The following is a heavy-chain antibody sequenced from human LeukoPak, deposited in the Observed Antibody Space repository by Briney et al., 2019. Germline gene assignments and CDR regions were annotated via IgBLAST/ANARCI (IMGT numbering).Heavy chain of an antibody. J-gene: IGHJ5*02. Sequence: PGGSLRLSCSASGFIFNNYGLMWVRQAPGKGLEWVSAISNDGGGTTYADFVKGRFTISRDNSKNTLSLQMNSLRPEDMALYYCAKGNSGYFADLWGQGTVVTVSS. D-gene: IGHD3-22*01. V-gene: IGHV3-23*01. CDR2: ISNDGGGT. CDR1: GFIFNNYG. CDR3: AKGNSGYFADL.